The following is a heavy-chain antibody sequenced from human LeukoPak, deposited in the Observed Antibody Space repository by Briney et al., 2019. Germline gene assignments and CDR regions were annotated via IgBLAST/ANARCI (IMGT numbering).Heavy chain of an antibody. Sequence: GGSLRLSCAAAGVTFSNAWMSLVRQAPGKGLEWVAVIWYDGSNKYYADSVKGRFTISRDNSKNTLYLQMNSLRAEDTAVYYCARDQNYDFWSGYYSSAFDIWGQGTMVTVSS. CDR3: ARDQNYDFWSGYYSSAFDI. J-gene: IGHJ3*02. V-gene: IGHV3-33*08. D-gene: IGHD3-3*01. CDR2: IWYDGSNK. CDR1: GVTFSNAW.